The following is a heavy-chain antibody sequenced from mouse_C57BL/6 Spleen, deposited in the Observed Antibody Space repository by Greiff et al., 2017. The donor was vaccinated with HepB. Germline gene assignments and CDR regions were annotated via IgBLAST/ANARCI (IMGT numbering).Heavy chain of an antibody. V-gene: IGHV1-69*01. D-gene: IGHD3-3*01. CDR1: GYTFTSYW. Sequence: QVQLQQPGAELVMPGASVKLSCKASGYTFTSYWMHWVKPRPGQGLEWIGEIDPSDSYTNYNQKFKGKSTLTVDKSSSTAYMQLSSLTSEDSAVYYCARRVWGCDYWGQGTTLTVSS. CDR2: IDPSDSYT. CDR3: ARRVWGCDY. J-gene: IGHJ2*01.